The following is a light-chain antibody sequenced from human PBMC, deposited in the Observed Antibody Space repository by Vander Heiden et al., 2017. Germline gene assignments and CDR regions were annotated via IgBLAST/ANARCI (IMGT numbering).Light chain of an antibody. CDR1: QSISSSY. Sequence: DIVLTQSPGTLSLSPGERATLSCRASQSISSSYLAWYQQKPGQAPWLLIYGASSRATGIPDRFSGSGSGTDFTLTISRLEPEDFAVYYCQHYGSSQYTFGQGTKLEIK. CDR3: QHYGSSQYT. V-gene: IGKV3-20*01. CDR2: GAS. J-gene: IGKJ2*01.